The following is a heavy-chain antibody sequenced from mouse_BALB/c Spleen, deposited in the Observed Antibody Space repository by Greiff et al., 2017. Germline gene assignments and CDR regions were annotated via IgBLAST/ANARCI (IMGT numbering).Heavy chain of an antibody. J-gene: IGHJ4*01. V-gene: IGHV3-6*02. CDR3: ARDRRYDGNAMDY. D-gene: IGHD2-14*01. Sequence: EVQLKESGPGLVKPSQSLSLTCSVTGYSITSGYYWNWIRQFPGNKLEWMGYISYAGSNNYNPSLKNRISITRDTSKNQFFLKFNSVTTEDTATYYCARDRRYDGNAMDYWGQGTSVTVSS. CDR1: GYSITSGYY. CDR2: ISYAGSN.